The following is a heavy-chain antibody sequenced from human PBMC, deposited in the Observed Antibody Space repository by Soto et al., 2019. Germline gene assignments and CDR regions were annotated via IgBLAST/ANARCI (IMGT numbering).Heavy chain of an antibody. J-gene: IGHJ4*02. CDR2: INHSGST. Sequence: ETLSLTCAVYGGSFSGYYWSWIRQPPGKGLEWIGEINHSGSTNYNPSLKSRVTISVDASKNQFSLKLSSVTAADTAVYYCARGRRIAAAGTGFVYWGQGTLVTVSS. CDR3: ARGRRIAAAGTGFVY. D-gene: IGHD6-13*01. V-gene: IGHV4-34*01. CDR1: GGSFSGYY.